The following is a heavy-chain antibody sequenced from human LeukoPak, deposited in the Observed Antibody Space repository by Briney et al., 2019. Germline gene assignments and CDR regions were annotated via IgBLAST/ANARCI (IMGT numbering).Heavy chain of an antibody. CDR3: ARASGDGPLFDY. D-gene: IGHD7-27*01. J-gene: IGHJ4*02. Sequence: GGSLRLSCAASGFTFSDYYMSWIRQAPGKGLEWVSYISSSGSTIYYADSVKGGFTISRDNAKNSLYLQMTSLRAEDTAVYYCARASGDGPLFDYWGQGTLVTVSS. V-gene: IGHV3-11*01. CDR1: GFTFSDYY. CDR2: ISSSGSTI.